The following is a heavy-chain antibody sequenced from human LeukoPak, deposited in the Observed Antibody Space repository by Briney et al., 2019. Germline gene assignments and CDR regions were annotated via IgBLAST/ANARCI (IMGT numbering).Heavy chain of an antibody. J-gene: IGHJ6*02. Sequence: PGRSLRLSCTASGFTFGDHAMSWVRQAPGKGLEGGGFIRSKAYGGTTEYAACVKGRFTISREESKNIAYVQMNSLNTEATAVSSCTSGPIQLWLYFGMDVWGHRTTLIVSS. CDR1: GFTFGDHA. V-gene: IGHV3-49*04. D-gene: IGHD5-18*01. CDR2: IRSKAYGGTT. CDR3: TSGPIQLWLYFGMDV.